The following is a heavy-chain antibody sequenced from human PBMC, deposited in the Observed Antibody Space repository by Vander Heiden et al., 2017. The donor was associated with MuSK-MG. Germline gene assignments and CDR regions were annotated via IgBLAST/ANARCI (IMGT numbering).Heavy chain of an antibody. CDR2: ISYDGSNK. J-gene: IGHJ4*02. D-gene: IGHD2-21*01. CDR3: ARARRVVVIAMPFDY. Sequence: QVQLVESGGGVVQPGRSLRLSCAASGFTFRSYAMYWVRQAPGKGLEGVAVISYDGSNKYYADSVKGRFSISRDNSKNTLYLQMNSLRAEDTAVYYCARARRVVVIAMPFDYWGQGTLVTVSS. CDR1: GFTFRSYA. V-gene: IGHV3-30-3*01.